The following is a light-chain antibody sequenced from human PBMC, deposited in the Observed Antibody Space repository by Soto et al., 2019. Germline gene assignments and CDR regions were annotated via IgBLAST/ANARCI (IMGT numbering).Light chain of an antibody. J-gene: IGLJ1*01. CDR1: SSDVGGYNY. CDR2: EVS. V-gene: IGLV2-14*01. Sequence: QSALTQPASVSGSPGQSITISCTGTSSDVGGYNYVSWYQQHPGRAPKLMIYEVSNRPSGVSNRFSGSKSGNTASLTISGLQAEDEADYYCNSYTFSNTLYVFGTGTKVTVL. CDR3: NSYTFSNTLYV.